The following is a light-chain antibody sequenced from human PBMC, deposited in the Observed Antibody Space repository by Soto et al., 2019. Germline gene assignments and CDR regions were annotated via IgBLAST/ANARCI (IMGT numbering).Light chain of an antibody. CDR2: DAS. Sequence: ETVLTQSPGTLSLSPGERATLSWRASQNFRNNNLAWYQQKPGQPPRLLIYDASSRATGIPDRFSGSGSGTDFTLTISRLEPEDFAVYYCQQFSNSLTFGQGTRLEIK. V-gene: IGKV3-20*01. J-gene: IGKJ5*01. CDR1: QNFRNNN. CDR3: QQFSNSLT.